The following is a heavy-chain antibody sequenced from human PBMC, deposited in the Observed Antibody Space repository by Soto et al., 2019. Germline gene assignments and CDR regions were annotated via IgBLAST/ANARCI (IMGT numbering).Heavy chain of an antibody. CDR3: VIDRRCMTTSCFENLFDP. D-gene: IGHD2-2*01. J-gene: IGHJ5*02. V-gene: IGHV3-74*01. CDR1: GFPFSTYW. CDR2: INSDASHT. Sequence: GGSLRLSCAASGFPFSTYWMHGIRQVPGKGLVWVSRINSDASHTYYADSVKGRVTISRDNAKNTLHLEMNRLRAEDTAVHYCVIDRRCMTTSCFENLFDPWAKRALVTVTS.